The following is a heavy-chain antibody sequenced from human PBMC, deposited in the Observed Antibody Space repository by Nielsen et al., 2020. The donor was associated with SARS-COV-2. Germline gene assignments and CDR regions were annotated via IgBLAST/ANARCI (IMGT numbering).Heavy chain of an antibody. V-gene: IGHV3-23*01. D-gene: IGHD3-22*01. Sequence: GGSLRLSCAASGFTFGSYAMSWVRQAPGKGLEWVSAISGSGGSAYYADSVKGRFTISRDNAKNSLYLQMNSLRAEDTAVYYCARSQSSGYYYFDYYYYGMDVWGQGTTVTVSS. J-gene: IGHJ6*02. CDR1: GFTFGSYA. CDR2: ISGSGGSA. CDR3: ARSQSSGYYYFDYYYYGMDV.